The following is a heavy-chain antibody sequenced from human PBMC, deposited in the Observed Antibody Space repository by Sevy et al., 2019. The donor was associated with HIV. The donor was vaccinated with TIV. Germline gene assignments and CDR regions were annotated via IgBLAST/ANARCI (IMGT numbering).Heavy chain of an antibody. Sequence: GESLKISCAASGFTFTTYWMTWVRQAPGKGLEWVANINQDGSKINYVDSVKGRFIISRDNAKKSLYVQMKSLRADDTAVYYCARFGIFEKSESQYRFMDYWGQGTLVTVSS. CDR1: GFTFTTYW. D-gene: IGHD6-6*01. J-gene: IGHJ4*02. CDR3: ARFGIFEKSESQYRFMDY. CDR2: INQDGSKI. V-gene: IGHV3-7*01.